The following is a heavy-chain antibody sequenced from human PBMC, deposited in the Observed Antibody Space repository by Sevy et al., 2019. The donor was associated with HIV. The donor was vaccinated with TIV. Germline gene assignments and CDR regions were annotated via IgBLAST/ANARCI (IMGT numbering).Heavy chain of an antibody. CDR1: GGSISSGDYY. V-gene: IGHV4-30-4*01. D-gene: IGHD3-10*01. Sequence: SETLSLTCTVSGGSISSGDYYWTWIRQPPGKGLEWIGYIHYSGSTSYSPSLRSRVTISADTSKSQFSPRLTSVTAADSAVYYCARANYGSGRFLPYYYYYAMDVWGQGITVTVSS. CDR3: ARANYGSGRFLPYYYYYAMDV. J-gene: IGHJ6*02. CDR2: IHYSGST.